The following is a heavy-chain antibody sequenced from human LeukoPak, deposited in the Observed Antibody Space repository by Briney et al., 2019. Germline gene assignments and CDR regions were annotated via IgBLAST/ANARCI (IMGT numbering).Heavy chain of an antibody. D-gene: IGHD2-2*01. Sequence: SQTLSLTCTVSGGSISSSSYCWGWIRQPPGKGLEWIGSINYSGTTYYSPSLKSRVTISVDTSKNQFSLKLSSVTAADTAVYYCARLPIVVVPSTSFDIWGQGTMVTVSS. CDR1: GGSISSSSYC. V-gene: IGHV4-39*01. CDR3: ARLPIVVVPSTSFDI. CDR2: INYSGTT. J-gene: IGHJ3*02.